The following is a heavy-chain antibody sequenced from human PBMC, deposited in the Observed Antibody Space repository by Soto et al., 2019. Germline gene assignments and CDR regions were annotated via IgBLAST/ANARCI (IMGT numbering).Heavy chain of an antibody. J-gene: IGHJ6*02. Sequence: GGSLRLSCAASGFTFSSYWMHWARQAPGKGLVWVSRINSDGSSTSYADSVKGRFTISRDNAKNTLYLQMNSLRAEDTAVYYCARDAAAAGFGYYYYCYGMDVWGQGTTVTVSS. CDR1: GFTFSSYW. CDR2: INSDGSST. V-gene: IGHV3-74*01. CDR3: ARDAAAAGFGYYYYCYGMDV. D-gene: IGHD6-13*01.